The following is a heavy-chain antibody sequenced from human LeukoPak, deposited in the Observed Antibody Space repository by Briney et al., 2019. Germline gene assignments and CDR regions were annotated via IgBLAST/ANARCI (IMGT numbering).Heavy chain of an antibody. CDR3: ARDYGGSSPFDY. V-gene: IGHV3-33*08. D-gene: IGHD4-23*01. CDR2: IRYDGSNK. CDR1: AFTFSSYG. Sequence: PGGSLRLSCAASAFTFSSYGMHWVRQAPGKGLEWVAFIRYDGSNKYYADSVKGRFTISRDNAKNSLYLQMNSLRAEDTAVYYCARDYGGSSPFDYWGQGTLVTVSS. J-gene: IGHJ4*02.